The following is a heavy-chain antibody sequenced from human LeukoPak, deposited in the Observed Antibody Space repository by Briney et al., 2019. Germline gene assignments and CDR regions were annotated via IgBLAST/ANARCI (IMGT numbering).Heavy chain of an antibody. CDR3: AKGSQWLIHY. Sequence: GGSLRLSCAASGFTFSDYAMHWVRQAPGKGLEWVSLISGDGTSTYYADSVKGRFTISRDNSKNSLYLQVNSLRTDDTALYYCAKGSQWLIHYWGQGTLVTVSS. V-gene: IGHV3-43*02. CDR1: GFTFSDYA. D-gene: IGHD6-19*01. CDR2: ISGDGTST. J-gene: IGHJ4*02.